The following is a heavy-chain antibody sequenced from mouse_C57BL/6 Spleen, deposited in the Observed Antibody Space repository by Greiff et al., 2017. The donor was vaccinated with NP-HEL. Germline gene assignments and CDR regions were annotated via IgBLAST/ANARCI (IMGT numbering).Heavy chain of an antibody. CDR1: GFTFSSYG. CDR2: ISSGGSYT. Sequence: EVKVVESGGDLVKPGGSLKLSCAASGFTFSSYGMSWVRQTPDKRLEWVATISSGGSYTYYPDSVKGRFTISRDNAKNTLYLQMSSLKSEDTAMYYCARHNSSGSRRYFDYWGQGTTLTVSS. V-gene: IGHV5-6*01. CDR3: ARHNSSGSRRYFDY. J-gene: IGHJ2*01. D-gene: IGHD3-2*02.